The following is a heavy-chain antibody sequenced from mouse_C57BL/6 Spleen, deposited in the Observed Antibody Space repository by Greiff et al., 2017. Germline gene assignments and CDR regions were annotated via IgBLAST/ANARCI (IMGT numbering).Heavy chain of an antibody. J-gene: IGHJ4*01. CDR1: GYTFTSYW. CDR3: ALITTVVARSVDY. D-gene: IGHD1-1*01. V-gene: IGHV1-53*01. CDR2: INPSNGGT. Sequence: QVQLQQPGTELVKPGASVKLSCKASGYTFTSYWMHWVKQRPGQGLEWIGNINPSNGGTNYNEKFKSKATLTVDQSSSTAYMQLSSLTSDDSAVYYYALITTVVARSVDYWGQGTSVTVSS.